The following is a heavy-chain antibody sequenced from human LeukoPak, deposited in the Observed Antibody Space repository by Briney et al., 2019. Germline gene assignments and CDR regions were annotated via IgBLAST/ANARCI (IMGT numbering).Heavy chain of an antibody. J-gene: IGHJ6*03. CDR3: ATGCSSTSCYLDYYYYMDV. CDR1: GYTLTELS. V-gene: IGHV1-24*01. CDR2: FDPEDGET. D-gene: IGHD2-2*01. Sequence: GASVKVSCKVSGYTLTELSMHWVRQAPGKGLEWMGGFDPEDGETIYAQKFQGRVTMTEDTSTDTAYMELNSLRSEDTAVYYCATGCSSTSCYLDYYYYMDVWGKGTTVTVSS.